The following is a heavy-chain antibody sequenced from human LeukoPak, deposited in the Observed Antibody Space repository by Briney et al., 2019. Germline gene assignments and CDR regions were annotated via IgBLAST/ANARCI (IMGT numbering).Heavy chain of an antibody. J-gene: IGHJ6*02. CDR3: AREGSGTCYFGRGCNYYGMDV. CDR1: VLTLSTYS. CDR2: ISGSSSYI. D-gene: IGHD2-15*01. V-gene: IGHV3-21*01. Sequence: GGSLRLSCAASVLTLSTYSMNWIRQAPGKGLEWVSSISGSSSYIYYADSVKGRFTISRDNAKNSLFLQMNSLRAEDTAMYYCAREGSGTCYFGRGCNYYGMDVWGQGTTVTVSS.